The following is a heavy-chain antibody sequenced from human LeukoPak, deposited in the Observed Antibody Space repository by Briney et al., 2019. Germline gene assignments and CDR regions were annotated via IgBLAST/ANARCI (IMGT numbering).Heavy chain of an antibody. V-gene: IGHV3-30-3*01. CDR3: ASGYCGRTTCSPPFDY. CDR2: VSYDGSNK. D-gene: IGHD2-2*01. CDR1: GFTFSSNA. Sequence: PGGSLRLSCAASGFTFSSNAMHWVRQASGKGLEWVAVVSYDGSNKYYADSVKGRFTISRDNSKNTLYLQMNSLRAEDTAVYYCASGYCGRTTCSPPFDYWGQGTLVTVSS. J-gene: IGHJ4*02.